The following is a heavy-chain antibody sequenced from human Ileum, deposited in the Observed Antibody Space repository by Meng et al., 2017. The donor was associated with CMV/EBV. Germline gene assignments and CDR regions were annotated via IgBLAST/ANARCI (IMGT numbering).Heavy chain of an antibody. D-gene: IGHD5-18*01. V-gene: IGHV1-8*01. CDR3: AKSRGYGPFDS. CDR2: MNPKSGKT. J-gene: IGHJ5*01. CDR1: GYTFTSYE. Sequence: SCKPSGYTFTSYEINWVRQATGQGLEWMGWMNPKSGKTGYAQRFQGRVTMTTNTSIGTAYMELSSLISEDTAVYYCAKSRGYGPFDSWGQGTLVTVSS.